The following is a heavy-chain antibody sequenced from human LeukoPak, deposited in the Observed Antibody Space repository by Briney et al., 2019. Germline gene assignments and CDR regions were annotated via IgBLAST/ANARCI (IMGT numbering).Heavy chain of an antibody. CDR2: IIPIFGTA. Sequence: SVKVSCKASGGTFSSYAISWVRQAPGQGLEWMGGIIPIFGTANYAQKFQSRVTITADKSTSTAYMELSSLRSEDTAVYYCAAPKMGYCGGDCYFDYWGQGTLVTVSS. CDR3: AAPKMGYCGGDCYFDY. V-gene: IGHV1-69*06. J-gene: IGHJ4*02. CDR1: GGTFSSYA. D-gene: IGHD2-21*02.